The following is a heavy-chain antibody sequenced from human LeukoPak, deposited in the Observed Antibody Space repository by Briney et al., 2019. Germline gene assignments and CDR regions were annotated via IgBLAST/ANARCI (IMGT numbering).Heavy chain of an antibody. V-gene: IGHV4-59*08. CDR1: GGSISSYY. CDR3: ASSTLWFGDYCFDC. Sequence: SETLSLTCTVAGGSISSYYWSWVRQPPGEGLGWVGYVYYSGGTNYNPSLKSGVTISVDTSNIQFSLNLSSVTAADTAVYYCASSTLWFGDYCFDCWGQGTLVTVSS. CDR2: VYYSGGT. D-gene: IGHD3-10*01. J-gene: IGHJ4*02.